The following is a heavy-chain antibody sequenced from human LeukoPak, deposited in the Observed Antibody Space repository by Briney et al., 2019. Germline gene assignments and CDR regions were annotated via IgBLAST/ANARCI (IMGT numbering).Heavy chain of an antibody. D-gene: IGHD5-18*01. V-gene: IGHV3-48*02. CDR2: ISGSSSTI. CDR1: GFTFSTYS. Sequence: GGSLRLSCAASGFTFSTYSGNWVRQAPGKGLEWVSYISGSSSTIFYADSVNGRFTISRDNAKNSLYLQMNSLRDEDTAVYYCAREPRGYNEAFDMWGQGTMVTVSS. J-gene: IGHJ3*02. CDR3: AREPRGYNEAFDM.